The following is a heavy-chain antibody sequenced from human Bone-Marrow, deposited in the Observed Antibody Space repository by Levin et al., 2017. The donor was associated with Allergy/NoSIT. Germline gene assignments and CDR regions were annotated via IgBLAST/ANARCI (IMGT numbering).Heavy chain of an antibody. CDR2: ISSRSSYI. D-gene: IGHD3-3*01. CDR1: GFTFSNYG. V-gene: IGHV3-21*01. Sequence: PGGSLRLSCVISGFTFSNYGMNWVRQVPGKGLEWVASISSRSSYIYYADSVKGRFTISRDNAKNSMYLQMNSLKRDDTGVYYCARVDVGPITGRWSGPGGMDVWGQGTTVSVSS. J-gene: IGHJ6*02. CDR3: ARVDVGPITGRWSGPGGMDV.